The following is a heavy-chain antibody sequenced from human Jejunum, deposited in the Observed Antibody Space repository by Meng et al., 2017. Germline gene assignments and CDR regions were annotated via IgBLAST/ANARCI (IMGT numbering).Heavy chain of an antibody. CDR2: INPDGGDT. V-gene: IGHV1-2*02. CDR1: GYTFIGYY. Sequence: QGQLGQFGAEVKKPGASVKVSCKASGYTFIGYYIHWVRQAPGQGLEWMGWINPDGGDTNYAQKFQGRVTVTRDTSINTVYMELRRLTSDDTAVYYCARAAVGWYNWFDPWGQGTLVTVSS. J-gene: IGHJ5*02. D-gene: IGHD6-19*01. CDR3: ARAAVGWYNWFDP.